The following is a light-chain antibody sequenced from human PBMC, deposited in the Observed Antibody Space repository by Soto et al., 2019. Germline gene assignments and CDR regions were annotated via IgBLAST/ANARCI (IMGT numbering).Light chain of an antibody. CDR1: QSVHND. CDR2: DTS. CDR3: QQYTQWPPLT. V-gene: IGKV3-15*01. Sequence: EIVMTQSPATLSVSPGEGATLSCRASQSVHNDLAWYQQKPGQAPRLLIYDTSTRATGIPARFSGSGSGTEFTLTISSLQSEDFAVYYCQQYTQWPPLTFGGGTKVEI. J-gene: IGKJ4*01.